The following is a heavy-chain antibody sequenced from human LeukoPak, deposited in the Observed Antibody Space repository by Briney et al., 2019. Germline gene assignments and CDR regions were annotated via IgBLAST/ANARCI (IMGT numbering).Heavy chain of an antibody. CDR3: AGGSVNNGFDI. Sequence: SETLSLTCTVSGGSISSYYWSWIRQPAGKGLEWIGRIYSSGGTNYNPSLKSRVTMSVDTSKNQFSLKMTSVTAADTAVYYCAGGSVNNGFDIWGQGTMVTVSS. CDR1: GGSISSYY. V-gene: IGHV4-4*07. CDR2: IYSSGGT. J-gene: IGHJ3*02.